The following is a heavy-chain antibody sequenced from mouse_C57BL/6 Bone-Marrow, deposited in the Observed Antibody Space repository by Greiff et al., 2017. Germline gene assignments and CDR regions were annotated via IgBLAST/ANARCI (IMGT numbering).Heavy chain of an antibody. D-gene: IGHD1-1*01. CDR1: GYTFTDHT. V-gene: IGHV1-78*01. CDR2: IYPRDGST. Sequence: QVQLKESDAELVKPGASVKISCKVSGYTFTDHTIHWMKQRHEQGLAWIGFIYPRDGSTKYNEKFKGKATLTADKSSSTAYMQLNSLTSEDSAVYFCAIPGSSPSYWYFDVWGTGTTVTVSS. J-gene: IGHJ1*03. CDR3: AIPGSSPSYWYFDV.